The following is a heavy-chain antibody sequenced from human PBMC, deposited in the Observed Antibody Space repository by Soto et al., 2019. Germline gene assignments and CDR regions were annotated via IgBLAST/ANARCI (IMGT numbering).Heavy chain of an antibody. J-gene: IGHJ4*02. CDR2: ISYDGSNK. V-gene: IGHV3-30*18. D-gene: IGHD2-21*01. CDR1: GFTFSRNG. CDR3: GKVVVGWGGGEVPY. Sequence: QVQLVESGGGVVQPGRSLRLSCAASGFTFSRNGMHWVRQAPGKGLEWVGVISYDGSNKYYADSVKGRFTISRDNSKNRLYVKMNGGRGGDRVFFSGGKVVVGWGGGEVPYGGQGTLLT.